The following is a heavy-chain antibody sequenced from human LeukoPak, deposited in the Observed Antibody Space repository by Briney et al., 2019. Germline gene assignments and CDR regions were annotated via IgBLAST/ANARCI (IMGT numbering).Heavy chain of an antibody. Sequence: PGGSLRLSCAASGFTFISYGMHWVRQAPGKGLEWVAVISNDGSNKYYADSVKGRFTISRDNSKNTLYLEMNSLRAEETAVYYVAKSLLISWGSYYYYYGMDVWGQGTTVTVSS. CDR2: ISNDGSNK. D-gene: IGHD3-10*02. CDR1: GFTFISYG. V-gene: IGHV3-30*18. J-gene: IGHJ6*02. CDR3: AKSLLISWGSYYYYYGMDV.